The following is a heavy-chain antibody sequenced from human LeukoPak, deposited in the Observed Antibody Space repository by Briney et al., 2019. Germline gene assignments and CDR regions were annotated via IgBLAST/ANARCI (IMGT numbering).Heavy chain of an antibody. CDR2: ISDIGSI. CDR3: AGHHPRNTVDF. V-gene: IGHV4-59*08. CDR1: GGSISSYY. D-gene: IGHD2/OR15-2a*01. J-gene: IGHJ4*02. Sequence: SETLSLTCTVSGGSISSYYWSRIRQPPGKGLEWIAYISDIGSINYNPSLKSRVTISLDTSKNQFSLKLSSVTAADTAVYYCAGHHPRNTVDFWGQGTLVTVSS.